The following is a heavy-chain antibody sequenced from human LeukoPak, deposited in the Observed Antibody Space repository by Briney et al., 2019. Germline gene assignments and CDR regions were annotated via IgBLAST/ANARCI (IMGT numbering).Heavy chain of an antibody. V-gene: IGHV3-74*01. Sequence: PGGPQALSCAPSVHTFSSYRMHCLRQSPGKALVWLSRINSDVSSTSYADSVKCRFTISRDNAKNTLYLQMNSLRAEDTAVYYCARGTSEYSSSWYGMDVWGQGTTVTVSS. D-gene: IGHD6-13*01. CDR3: ARGTSEYSSSWYGMDV. J-gene: IGHJ6*02. CDR2: INSDVSST. CDR1: VHTFSSYR.